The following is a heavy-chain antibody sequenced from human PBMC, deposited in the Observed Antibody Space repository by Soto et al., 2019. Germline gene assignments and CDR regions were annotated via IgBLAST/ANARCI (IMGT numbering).Heavy chain of an antibody. CDR1: GFTFSDYY. V-gene: IGHV3-11*01. J-gene: IGHJ4*02. CDR2: ISSSGSTI. Sequence: QVQLVESGGGLVKPGGSLRLSCAASGFTFSDYYMSWIRQAPGKGLEWVSYISSSGSTIYYADSVKGRFTISRDNAKNPWYRKMNGLRPDNTAVYYWGREGGYCYGGSCHLDYWAEGPLVTVSS. D-gene: IGHD2-15*01. CDR3: GREGGYCYGGSCHLDY.